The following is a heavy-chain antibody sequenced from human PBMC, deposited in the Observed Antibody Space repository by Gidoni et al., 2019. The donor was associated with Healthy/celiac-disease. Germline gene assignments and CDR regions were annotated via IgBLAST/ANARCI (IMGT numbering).Heavy chain of an antibody. CDR2: KWYDGSNK. V-gene: IGHV3-33*08. CDR3: ARESAIFGVVRGYYYYGMDV. D-gene: IGHD3-3*01. CDR1: GFTFSSSG. Sequence: QVQLVESGGGVVQPGRSLRLSCSASGFTFSSSGMHWVRQAPGKGLEWVAVKWYDGSNKYYADSVKGRFTISRDNSKNTLYLQMNSLRAEDTAVYYCARESAIFGVVRGYYYYGMDVWGQGTTVTVSS. J-gene: IGHJ6*02.